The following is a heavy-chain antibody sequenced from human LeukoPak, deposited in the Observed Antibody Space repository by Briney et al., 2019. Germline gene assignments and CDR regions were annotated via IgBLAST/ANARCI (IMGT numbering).Heavy chain of an antibody. D-gene: IGHD5-18*01. V-gene: IGHV4-59*08. CDR1: GDSISSYY. CDR2: IYHIGNT. J-gene: IGHJ3*02. Sequence: SETLSLTCTVSGDSISSYYWSWIRQSPGKGLEWIGYIYHIGNTNYNPSFESRVTTSIDMSKNEISLKLTSVTAADTAVYYCARHQGQLWYAFDIWGQGTRVAVSS. CDR3: ARHQGQLWYAFDI.